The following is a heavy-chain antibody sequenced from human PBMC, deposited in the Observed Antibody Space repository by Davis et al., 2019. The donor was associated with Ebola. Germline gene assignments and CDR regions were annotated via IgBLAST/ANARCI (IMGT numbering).Heavy chain of an antibody. CDR2: IYYSGST. J-gene: IGHJ6*02. D-gene: IGHD3-3*01. Sequence: SETLSLTCTVSGGSISSYYWSWIRQPPGKGLEWIGYIYYSGSTHYNPSLKSRVTISVDTSKNQFSLKLSSVTAADTAVYYCARDHPPGITIFGVAPDYYYGMDVWGQGTTVTVSS. CDR1: GGSISSYY. V-gene: IGHV4-59*01. CDR3: ARDHPPGITIFGVAPDYYYGMDV.